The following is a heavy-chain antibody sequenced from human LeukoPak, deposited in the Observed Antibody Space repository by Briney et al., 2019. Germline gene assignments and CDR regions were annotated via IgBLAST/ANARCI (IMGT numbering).Heavy chain of an antibody. CDR1: GFTFSSHA. CDR2: ISGSGGST. CDR3: ARDLDSYYDSSGYFDY. Sequence: GGSLRLSCAASGFTFSSHAMSWVRQAPGKGLEWVSGISGSGGSTHYTDSVKGRFTISRDNSKNTLYLQMNSLRAEDTAVYYCARDLDSYYDSSGYFDYWGQGTLVTVSS. D-gene: IGHD3-22*01. J-gene: IGHJ4*02. V-gene: IGHV3-23*01.